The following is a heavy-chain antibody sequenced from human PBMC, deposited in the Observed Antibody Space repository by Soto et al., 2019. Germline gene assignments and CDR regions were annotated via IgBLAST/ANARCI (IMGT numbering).Heavy chain of an antibody. Sequence: QVQLVESGGGVVQPGRSLRLSCAASGFTFSSYGMHWVRQAPGKGLEWVAVISYDGSNKYYADSVKGRFTISRDNSKNTLYLQMNSLRAEDTAVYYCAKTGIAAAGINAIDYWGQGTLATVSS. D-gene: IGHD6-13*01. CDR3: AKTGIAAAGINAIDY. CDR1: GFTFSSYG. V-gene: IGHV3-30*18. J-gene: IGHJ4*02. CDR2: ISYDGSNK.